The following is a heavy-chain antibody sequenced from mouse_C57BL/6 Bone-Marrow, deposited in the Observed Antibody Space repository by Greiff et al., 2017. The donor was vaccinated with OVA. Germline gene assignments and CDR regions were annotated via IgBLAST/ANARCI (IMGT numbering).Heavy chain of an antibody. CDR3: SCYCGPYWYFDD. CDR1: GYTFTSYG. J-gene: IGHJ1*03. Sequence: QVQLQQSGPELARPGASVTLSCKASGYTFTSYGISWVKQRTGQGLEWIGEIYPRSGNTYYNEKFKGKATLTADKSSSTAYMELRSLTSEDSAVYFCSCYCGPYWYFDDWGKGTTVTVSS. CDR2: IYPRSGNT. D-gene: IGHD1-1*01. V-gene: IGHV1-81*01.